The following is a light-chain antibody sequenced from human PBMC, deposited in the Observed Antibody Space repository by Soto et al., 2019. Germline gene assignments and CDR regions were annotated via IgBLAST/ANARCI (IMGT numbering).Light chain of an antibody. CDR1: SSDVGGYNL. J-gene: IGLJ3*02. CDR2: EVS. V-gene: IGLV2-14*01. Sequence: QPVLTQPASVSGSPGQSITISCTGTSSDVGGYNLVSWYQQHPDKAPKLMMYEVSNRPSGASNRFSGSKSANTASLTISGLQSEDEDDYYCCSYTSSNTWVFGGGTKLTVL. CDR3: CSYTSSNTWV.